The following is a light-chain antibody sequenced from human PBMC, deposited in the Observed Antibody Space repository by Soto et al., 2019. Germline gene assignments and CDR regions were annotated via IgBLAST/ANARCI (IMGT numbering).Light chain of an antibody. V-gene: IGKV1-5*03. Sequence: DIPMSQSPSTLSASVGDRVTITCRASQSINTWLAWYQQKPGKAPRLLIYTASSLESGVPSRFSGSGSGTEFTLTISSLQPDDFATYYCQQHESYPRTFGQGTKVGIK. CDR3: QQHESYPRT. CDR1: QSINTW. J-gene: IGKJ1*01. CDR2: TAS.